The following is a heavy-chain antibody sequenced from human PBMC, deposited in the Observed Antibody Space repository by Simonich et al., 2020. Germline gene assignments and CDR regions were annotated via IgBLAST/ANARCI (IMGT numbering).Heavy chain of an antibody. D-gene: IGHD2-21*01. CDR3: ARNGLVGILKAFDI. CDR2: INPNSGGT. J-gene: IGHJ3*02. V-gene: IGHV1-2*02. Sequence: QVQLVQSGAEVKKPGASVKGSCKASGYTFTGYDMHWVRQAPGQVLEWIGGINPNSGGTNYAQKFQGRVTMTRGTSSSTAYMELSRLRSDDTAVYYCARNGLVGILKAFDIWGQGTMVTVSS. CDR1: GYTFTGYD.